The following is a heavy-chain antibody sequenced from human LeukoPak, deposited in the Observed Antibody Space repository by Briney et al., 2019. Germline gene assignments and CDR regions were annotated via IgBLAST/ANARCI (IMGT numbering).Heavy chain of an antibody. CDR3: ARDSIAVAGTLDFDY. CDR2: ISYDGSNK. CDR1: GFTXXXYA. Sequence: SGFTXXXYAMXXVRQAPGKGLEWVAVISYDGSNKYYADSVKGRFAISRDNSKNTLYLQMNSLRAEDTAVYYCARDSIAVAGTLDFDYWGQGTLVTASS. D-gene: IGHD6-19*01. V-gene: IGHV3-30*09. J-gene: IGHJ4*02.